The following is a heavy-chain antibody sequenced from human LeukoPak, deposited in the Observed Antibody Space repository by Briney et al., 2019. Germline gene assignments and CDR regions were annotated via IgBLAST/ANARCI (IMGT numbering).Heavy chain of an antibody. V-gene: IGHV4-59*01. CDR3: AKTVAGYWYFDL. CDR1: GGSISSFY. D-gene: IGHD6-19*01. Sequence: SETLSLTCTVSGGSISSFYWSWIRQPPGKGLEWIGYIYYSGSTNYNPSLNSRVTISIDTSKNQFSLKLSSVTAADTAVYYCAKTVAGYWYFDLWGRGTLVTVSS. CDR2: IYYSGST. J-gene: IGHJ2*01.